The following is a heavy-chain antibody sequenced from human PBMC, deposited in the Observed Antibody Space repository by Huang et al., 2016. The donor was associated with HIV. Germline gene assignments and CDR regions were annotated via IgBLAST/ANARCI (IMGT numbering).Heavy chain of an antibody. CDR3: ARYRLTGTFLDS. CDR1: GYTFTTYS. CDR2: INTTTGKP. Sequence: QVQLVQSGSELRKPGASVKVSCKASGYTFTTYSLIWGRQAPGQGLEWMGWINTTTGKPTYAQGFTGRFVFSLDTTVSTAYLQISSLKTDDTAKYFCARYRLTGTFLDSWGQGTQVTVSS. V-gene: IGHV7-4-1*02. J-gene: IGHJ4*02. D-gene: IGHD3-9*01.